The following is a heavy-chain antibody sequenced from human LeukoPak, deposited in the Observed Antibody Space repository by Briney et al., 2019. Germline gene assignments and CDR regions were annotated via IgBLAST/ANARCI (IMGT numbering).Heavy chain of an antibody. V-gene: IGHV4-34*01. Sequence: SETLSLTCAVHGGSFSGFYWTWMRQPPGKELEWIGEIKHGGIPSYHPSLRSRVTMSEDTSNNRFSLKLTSVTAADTAVYYCARGLGEGYPDYWGPGTLVTVSS. J-gene: IGHJ4*02. D-gene: IGHD5-24*01. CDR3: ARGLGEGYPDY. CDR1: GGSFSGFY. CDR2: IKHGGIP.